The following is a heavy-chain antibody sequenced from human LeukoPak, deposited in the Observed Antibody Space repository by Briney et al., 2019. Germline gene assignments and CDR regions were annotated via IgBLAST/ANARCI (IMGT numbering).Heavy chain of an antibody. Sequence: GGSLSLSWAASGFSVSSNYISWVRQPPGKGLEWVSVMYSGGSTYYADSVKGRFTISRDNSKNTLYLQMNSLRAEDTAVYYCARGYSTPDYWGQGTLVTVSS. CDR3: ARGYSTPDY. CDR1: GFSVSSNY. J-gene: IGHJ4*02. V-gene: IGHV3-53*05. CDR2: MYSGGST. D-gene: IGHD4-11*01.